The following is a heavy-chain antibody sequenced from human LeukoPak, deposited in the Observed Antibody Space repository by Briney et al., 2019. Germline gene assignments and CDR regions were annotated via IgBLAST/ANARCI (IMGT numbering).Heavy chain of an antibody. Sequence: SETLSLTCAVYGGSFSGYYWSWIRQPPGKGLEWIGEINHSGSTNYNPSLKSRVTISVDTSKDQFSLKLSSVTAADTAVYYCARTRHYYGSGSYHKPFDYWGQGTLVTVSS. D-gene: IGHD3-10*01. J-gene: IGHJ4*02. V-gene: IGHV4-34*01. CDR2: INHSGST. CDR3: ARTRHYYGSGSYHKPFDY. CDR1: GGSFSGYY.